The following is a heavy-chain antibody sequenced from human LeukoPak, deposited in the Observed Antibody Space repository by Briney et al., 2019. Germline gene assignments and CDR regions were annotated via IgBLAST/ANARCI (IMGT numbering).Heavy chain of an antibody. CDR3: ARPETEGEISGAWGC. Sequence: KSGGSLRLSCAASGFSFRTYSFTWVRQAPGKGLEWVASISSSGNYLYYADSFKGRFTISRDTAKNSLYLQMNILRVENTAVHYCARPETEGEISGAWGCWGQGTLVTVSS. V-gene: IGHV3-21*01. CDR1: GFSFRTYS. D-gene: IGHD3-16*01. CDR2: ISSSGNYL. J-gene: IGHJ4*02.